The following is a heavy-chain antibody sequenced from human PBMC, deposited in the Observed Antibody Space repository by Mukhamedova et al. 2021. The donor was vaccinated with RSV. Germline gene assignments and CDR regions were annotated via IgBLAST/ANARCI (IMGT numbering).Heavy chain of an antibody. Sequence: TISRDNAKNTLYLQMNSLRAEDTAVYYCAPNYGHRHFDYWGQGTLVTVSS. D-gene: IGHD3-10*01. V-gene: IGHV3-74*01. J-gene: IGHJ4*02. CDR3: APNYGHRHFDY.